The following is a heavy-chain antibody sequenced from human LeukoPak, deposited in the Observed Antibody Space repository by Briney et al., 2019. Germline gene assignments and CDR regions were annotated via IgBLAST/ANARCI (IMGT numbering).Heavy chain of an antibody. Sequence: GGTLRLSCAASGFTFSSYGMSWVRQAPGKGLEWVSAISGSGGSTYYADSVKGRFTISRDNSKNTLYLQMNSLRAEDTAVYYCAKTARGGYDFWYYFDYWGQGTLVTVSS. CDR3: AKTARGGYDFWYYFDY. V-gene: IGHV3-23*01. CDR1: GFTFSSYG. J-gene: IGHJ4*02. D-gene: IGHD3-3*01. CDR2: ISGSGGST.